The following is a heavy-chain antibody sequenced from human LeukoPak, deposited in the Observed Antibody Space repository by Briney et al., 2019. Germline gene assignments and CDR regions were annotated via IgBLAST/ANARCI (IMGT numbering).Heavy chain of an antibody. CDR2: INYSGST. Sequence: SEPLSLTCTVSGGFTIYYWSWIRQPPGKGLEWIGYINYSGSTSYNPSLKSRVTISVDTSKNQSSLKLSSVTAADTAVFYCARLTGIGGGFDYWGQGTLVTVSS. CDR1: GGFTIYY. CDR3: ARLTGIGGGFDY. V-gene: IGHV4-59*01. D-gene: IGHD1-14*01. J-gene: IGHJ4*02.